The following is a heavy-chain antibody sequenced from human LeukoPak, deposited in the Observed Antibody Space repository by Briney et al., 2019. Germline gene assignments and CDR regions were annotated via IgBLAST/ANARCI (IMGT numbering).Heavy chain of an antibody. CDR2: IYYSGST. CDR1: GGSISSSIYH. J-gene: IGHJ3*02. Sequence: PSETLSLTCTVSGGSISSSIYHWGWIRQPPGKGLEWIGSIYYSGSTYSNPSLKSRFTISVDTSKNQFSLKLSSVTAADTAVYYCARETRDGFPSPSAFDIWGQGTMVTVSS. D-gene: IGHD5-24*01. CDR3: ARETRDGFPSPSAFDI. V-gene: IGHV4-39*07.